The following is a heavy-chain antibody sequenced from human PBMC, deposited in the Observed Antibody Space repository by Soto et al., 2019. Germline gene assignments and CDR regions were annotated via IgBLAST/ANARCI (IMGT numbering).Heavy chain of an antibody. J-gene: IGHJ3*02. V-gene: IGHV1-69*01. D-gene: IGHD3-22*01. CDR3: ARDSSGPYYYDSSGQGAFDI. Sequence: QVQLVQSGAEVKKPGSSVKVSCKASGGTFSSYAISWVRQAPGQGLEWMGGIIPIFGTANYAQKFQGRVTITADESTSTAYMELSSLRSEDTAVYYCARDSSGPYYYDSSGQGAFDIWGQGTMVTVSS. CDR2: IIPIFGTA. CDR1: GGTFSSYA.